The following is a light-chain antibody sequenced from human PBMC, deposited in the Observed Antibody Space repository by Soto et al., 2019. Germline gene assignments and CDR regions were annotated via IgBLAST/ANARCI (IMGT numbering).Light chain of an antibody. V-gene: IGLV1-44*01. Sequence: QSVLTQPPSASGTPGQRVTISCSGRRSNIGSNTVNWYQQLPGTAPKLLIYSNNQRPSGVPDRFSGSKSGTSASLAISGLQSEDEADYYCAAWDDSLNGRVFGTGTKLTVL. CDR2: SNN. CDR1: RSNIGSNT. CDR3: AAWDDSLNGRV. J-gene: IGLJ1*01.